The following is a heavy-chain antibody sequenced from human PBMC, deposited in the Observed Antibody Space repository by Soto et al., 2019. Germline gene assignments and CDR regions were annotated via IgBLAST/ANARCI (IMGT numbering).Heavy chain of an antibody. V-gene: IGHV3-23*01. CDR3: AKDLNLDSIYRPPELFDY. J-gene: IGHJ4*02. CDR2: VNGDGSRS. Sequence: GGSLRLSCATSGFTFSRFAMSWVRQAPGKGLEWVSGVNGDGSRSYYADSVNGRFTISRDDSKDTLYLQMNSLRAEDTAIYYCAKDLNLDSIYRPPELFDYWGQGTLVTVSS. D-gene: IGHD4-4*01. CDR1: GFTFSRFA.